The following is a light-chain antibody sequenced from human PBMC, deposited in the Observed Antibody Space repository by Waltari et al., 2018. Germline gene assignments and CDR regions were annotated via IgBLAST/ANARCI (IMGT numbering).Light chain of an antibody. CDR3: QHYVRLPAT. V-gene: IGKV3-20*01. J-gene: IGKJ1*01. CDR2: GAS. Sequence: ELVLTQTPGILSLSPGERAIPSGRASQRVSRTLDWYQQRPGQAPRLFIYGASSRATGIPDRFSGGGSGTDFRLTISRLEPEDFAVYYCQHYVRLPATFGQGTKVEIK. CDR1: QRVSRT.